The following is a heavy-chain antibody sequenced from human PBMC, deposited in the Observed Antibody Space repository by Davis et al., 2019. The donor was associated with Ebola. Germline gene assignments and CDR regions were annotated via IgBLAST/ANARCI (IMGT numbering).Heavy chain of an antibody. Sequence: GESLKISCAASGFTFSSYGMHWVRQAPGKGLEWVAVIWYDGSNKYYADSVKGRFTISRDNSKNTLYLQMSSLRADDTALYYCARDPQYASGTENWGQGTLVTVSS. CDR1: GFTFSSYG. D-gene: IGHD3-10*01. V-gene: IGHV3-33*01. CDR2: IWYDGSNK. J-gene: IGHJ4*02. CDR3: ARDPQYASGTEN.